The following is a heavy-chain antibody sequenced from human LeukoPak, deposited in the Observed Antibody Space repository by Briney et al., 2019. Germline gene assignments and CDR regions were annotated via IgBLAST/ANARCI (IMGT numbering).Heavy chain of an antibody. V-gene: IGHV3-30*02. Sequence: PGGSLRLSCAASGFTFSSYGMHWVRQAPGKGLEWVAFIRYDGSNKYYADSVKGRFTISRDNSKNTLYLQMNSLRAEDTAVYYCAKDQRIAVAHLAPAGPWGQGTLVTVSS. CDR3: AKDQRIAVAHLAPAGP. J-gene: IGHJ4*02. D-gene: IGHD6-19*01. CDR2: IRYDGSNK. CDR1: GFTFSSYG.